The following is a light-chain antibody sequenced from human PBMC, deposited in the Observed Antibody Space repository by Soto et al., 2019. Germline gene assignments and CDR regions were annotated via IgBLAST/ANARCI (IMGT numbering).Light chain of an antibody. Sequence: DIQMTQSPSSLSASIGDRVTITCRASQSISSSLNWYQQRPGKAPKLLIYAASNLQSGVPSRFSGSGSGTDFTLAISSLQPEDFATYHCQQSYSTPWTFGHGTKGEIK. CDR2: AAS. J-gene: IGKJ1*01. V-gene: IGKV1-39*01. CDR3: QQSYSTPWT. CDR1: QSISSS.